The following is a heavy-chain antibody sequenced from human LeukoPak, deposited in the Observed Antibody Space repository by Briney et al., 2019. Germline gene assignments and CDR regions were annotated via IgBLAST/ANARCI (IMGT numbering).Heavy chain of an antibody. Sequence: RWASVKVSCKASGYTFTSHYMHWVRQAPGQGLEWMGIINPSGGSTSYAQKFQGRVTMTRDMSTSTVYMELSSLRSEDTAVYYCARDGAKDIVVVPAAQYSYGHRHYYYYMDVWGKGTTVTVSS. CDR3: ARDGAKDIVVVPAAQYSYGHRHYYYYMDV. D-gene: IGHD2-2*01. J-gene: IGHJ6*03. CDR1: GYTFTSHY. CDR2: INPSGGST. V-gene: IGHV1-46*01.